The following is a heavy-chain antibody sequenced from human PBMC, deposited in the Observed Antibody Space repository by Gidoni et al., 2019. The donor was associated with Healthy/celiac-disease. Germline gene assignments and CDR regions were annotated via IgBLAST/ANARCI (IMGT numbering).Heavy chain of an antibody. CDR3: ARGVTLFGELLYMSY. D-gene: IGHD3-10*02. CDR1: GGSISSGDYY. V-gene: IGHV4-30-4*08. J-gene: IGHJ4*02. Sequence: QVQLQESGPGLVKPSQTLSLTCTVSGGSISSGDYYWSWIRQPPGKGLEWIGYIYYSGSTYYNPSLKSRVTISVDTSKNQFSLKLSSVTAADTAVYYCARGVTLFGELLYMSYWGQGTLVTVSS. CDR2: IYYSGST.